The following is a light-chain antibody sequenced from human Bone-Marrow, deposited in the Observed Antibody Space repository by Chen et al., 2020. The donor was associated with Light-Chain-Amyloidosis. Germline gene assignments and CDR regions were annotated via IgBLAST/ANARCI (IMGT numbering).Light chain of an antibody. V-gene: IGLV3-21*02. CDR2: DDS. Sequence: SYVLTQPSSVSVAPGQTATIACGGKNIGSTSVHWYQQTPGQAPLLVVYDDSDRPSGIPERLSGSNSGKTATLTISRVEAGDEADYYCQVWDRSSDRPVFGGGTKLTVL. CDR1: NIGSTS. CDR3: QVWDRSSDRPV. J-gene: IGLJ3*02.